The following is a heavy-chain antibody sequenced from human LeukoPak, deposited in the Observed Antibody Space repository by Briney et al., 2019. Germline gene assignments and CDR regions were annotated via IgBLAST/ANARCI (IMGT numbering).Heavy chain of an antibody. V-gene: IGHV5-51*01. CDR2: IYPGDSDT. J-gene: IGHJ4*02. Sequence: GESLRISCKGSGYTFTNYWISWVRQMPGKGLEWMGIIYPGDSDTRYSPSFQGQVTISADKSINTAYLRWSTLKASDTAMYYCSSRAYGDYAFDYWGQGTLVTVSS. CDR1: GYTFTNYW. D-gene: IGHD4-17*01. CDR3: SSRAYGDYAFDY.